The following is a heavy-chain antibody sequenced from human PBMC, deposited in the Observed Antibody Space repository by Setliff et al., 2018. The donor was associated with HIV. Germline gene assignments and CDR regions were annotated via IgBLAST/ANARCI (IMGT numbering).Heavy chain of an antibody. CDR2: IYAGGST. J-gene: IGHJ6*02. CDR3: ARGRNRNYVVYGMDV. Sequence: SLRLSCAASGFSVSSNYMSWVRQAPGKGLEWVSVIYAGGSTYYADSVKGRFTISRDNSKNMLYLQMDSLRAEDTAVYYCARGRNRNYVVYGMDVWGQGTTVTVSS. CDR1: GFSVSSNY. D-gene: IGHD1-7*01. V-gene: IGHV3-53*01.